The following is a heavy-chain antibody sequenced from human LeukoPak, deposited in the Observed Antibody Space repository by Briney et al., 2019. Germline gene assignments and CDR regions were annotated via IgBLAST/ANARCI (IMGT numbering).Heavy chain of an antibody. V-gene: IGHV3-66*01. Sequence: PGGSLRLSCAASGFTVSSNYMSWVRQAPGKGLEWVSVIYSGGSTYYADSVKGRFTISRDNSKNTLYLQMDSLRAEDTAVYYCATPGTNALFLDYWGQGTLVTVSS. CDR3: ATPGTNALFLDY. D-gene: IGHD1-7*01. CDR1: GFTVSSNY. CDR2: IYSGGST. J-gene: IGHJ4*02.